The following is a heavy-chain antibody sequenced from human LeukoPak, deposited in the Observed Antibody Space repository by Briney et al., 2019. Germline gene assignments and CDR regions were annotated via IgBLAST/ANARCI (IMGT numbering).Heavy chain of an antibody. Sequence: GESLKISCRASGYSFTSYWIVWVRQMPGKGLEWMGIIYPGDSDTRYSPSFQGQVTISADKSISTAYLQWNSLKASDTAIYYCARQVGATTRPFDSWGQGTLVTVSS. CDR2: IYPGDSDT. J-gene: IGHJ4*02. CDR1: GYSFTSYW. V-gene: IGHV5-51*01. D-gene: IGHD1-26*01. CDR3: ARQVGATTRPFDS.